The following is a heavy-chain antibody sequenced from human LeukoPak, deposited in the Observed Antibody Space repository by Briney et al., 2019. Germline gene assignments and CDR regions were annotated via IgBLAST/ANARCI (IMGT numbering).Heavy chain of an antibody. Sequence: ASVKVSCKASGYTFTSYGISWVRQAPGQGLEWMGWISAYNGNTNYAQKLQGRVTMTTDTSTSTAYMELRSLRSDDTAVYYCARRYIAVAGTSWFDPWSQGTLVTVSS. CDR1: GYTFTSYG. V-gene: IGHV1-18*04. CDR2: ISAYNGNT. CDR3: ARRYIAVAGTSWFDP. D-gene: IGHD6-19*01. J-gene: IGHJ5*02.